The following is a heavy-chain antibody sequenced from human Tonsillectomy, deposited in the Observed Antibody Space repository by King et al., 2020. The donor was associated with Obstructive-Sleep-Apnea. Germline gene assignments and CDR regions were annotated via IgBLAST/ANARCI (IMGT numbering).Heavy chain of an antibody. D-gene: IGHD2-21*01. J-gene: IGHJ6*02. V-gene: IGHV3-48*04. CDR3: ARAYLSKSYYYYGMDV. CDR1: GFTFSSYS. CDR2: ISSSSSTI. Sequence: VQLVESGGGLVQPGGSLRLSCAASGFTFSSYSMNWVRQAPGKGLEWVSYISSSSSTIYYADSVKGRFTISRDNAKNSLYLQMNSLRAEDTAVYYCARAYLSKSYYYYGMDVWGQGTTVTVSS.